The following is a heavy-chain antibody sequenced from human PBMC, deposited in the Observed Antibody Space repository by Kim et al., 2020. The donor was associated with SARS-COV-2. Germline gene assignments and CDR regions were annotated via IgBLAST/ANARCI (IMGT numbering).Heavy chain of an antibody. CDR3: ARDLGDLVNTFDY. J-gene: IGHJ4*02. V-gene: IGHV3-23*01. CDR2: ISGSGDNR. D-gene: IGHD2-21*02. CDR1: GFTFSSYA. Sequence: GGSLRLSCAVSGFTFSSYAMTWVRQAPGKGLEWVSLISGSGDNRYYADSVKGRFTISRDNSKNTLYLQMNSLRADDTAVYYCARDLGDLVNTFDYWGQGTLVTASS.